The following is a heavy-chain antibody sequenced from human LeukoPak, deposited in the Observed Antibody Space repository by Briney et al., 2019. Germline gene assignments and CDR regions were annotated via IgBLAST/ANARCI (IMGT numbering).Heavy chain of an antibody. Sequence: XSXXMSWVRQAPGKGLEWVSAISGSGGSTYYADSVKGRFTISRDNSKNTLYLQMNSLRAEDTAVYYCAKDPSPYSSSWNHFDYWGQGTLVTVSS. CDR2: ISGSGGST. D-gene: IGHD6-13*01. CDR3: AKDPSPYSSSWNHFDY. V-gene: IGHV3-23*01. CDR1: XSXX. J-gene: IGHJ4*02.